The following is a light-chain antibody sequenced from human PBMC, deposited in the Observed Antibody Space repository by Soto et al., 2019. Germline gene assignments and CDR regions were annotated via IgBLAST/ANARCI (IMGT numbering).Light chain of an antibody. CDR1: QSVSNNY. CDR3: QLYASLPLT. CDR2: GAS. J-gene: IGKJ4*01. V-gene: IGKV3-20*01. Sequence: EIWLTLSPDSLSVSPGERGTLSFRASQSVSNNYLAWYQQKPGQAPRLLIYGASSRATGIPDRFSGSGSGTDFTLTISRLEPEDFTVYYCQLYASLPLTFAGGTNVDIK.